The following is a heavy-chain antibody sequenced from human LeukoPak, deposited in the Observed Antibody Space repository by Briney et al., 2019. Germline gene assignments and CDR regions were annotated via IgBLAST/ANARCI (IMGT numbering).Heavy chain of an antibody. CDR1: GYTFSSYG. Sequence: ASVKVSCEASGYTFSSYGISWVRQAPGQGLEWMGWISAYSGNTHYAQKFQGRVTMTTDTSTTTAYMELRGLRSDDTAVYYCARAEKPNWGNYYYYCMDVWGKGTTVTVSS. CDR3: ARAEKPNWGNYYYYCMDV. D-gene: IGHD7-27*01. CDR2: ISAYSGNT. J-gene: IGHJ6*03. V-gene: IGHV1-18*01.